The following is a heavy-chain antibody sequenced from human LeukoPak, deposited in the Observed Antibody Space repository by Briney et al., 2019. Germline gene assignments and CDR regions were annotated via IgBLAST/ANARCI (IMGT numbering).Heavy chain of an antibody. CDR1: GGSFSGYY. J-gene: IGHJ5*02. CDR2: INHSGST. Sequence: PSETLSLTCAVYGGSFSGYYWSWIRQPPGKGLEWIGEINHSGSTNYNPSLKSRVTISVDTSKNQFSLKLSSVTAADTAVYYCAREAIMVRGVPYNWFDPWGQGTLVTASS. CDR3: AREAIMVRGVPYNWFDP. V-gene: IGHV4-34*01. D-gene: IGHD3-10*01.